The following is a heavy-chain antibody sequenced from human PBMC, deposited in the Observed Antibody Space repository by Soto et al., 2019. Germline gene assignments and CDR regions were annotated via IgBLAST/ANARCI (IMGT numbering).Heavy chain of an antibody. CDR1: GYTFTMYG. V-gene: IGHV1-18*01. CDR2: ITADNGDT. D-gene: IGHD7-27*01. J-gene: IGHJ4*02. CDR3: ARRTLGSAIGIGAY. Sequence: GASVKVSCKTSGYTFTMYGISWVRQAPGQGLEWLGWITADNGDTKYAQKVQDRVTVTMDTSTTTVYMEMSSLTSDDTAVYYCARRTLGSAIGIGAYWGQGTLVTVSS.